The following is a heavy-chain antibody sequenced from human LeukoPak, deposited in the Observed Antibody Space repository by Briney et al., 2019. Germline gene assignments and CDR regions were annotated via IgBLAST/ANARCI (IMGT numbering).Heavy chain of an antibody. D-gene: IGHD2-21*01. CDR3: AKDFRIGYSAHFDY. CDR1: GFTFRSHA. Sequence: GGSLRLSCVGSGFTFRSHAMSWVRQAPEKGLEFVSGIYENGGTTYYADSVKGRFSISRDNSKNTLYLQMDSLRGEDTAVYYCAKDFRIGYSAHFDYWGQGALATVSS. V-gene: IGHV3-23*01. J-gene: IGHJ4*02. CDR2: IYENGGTT.